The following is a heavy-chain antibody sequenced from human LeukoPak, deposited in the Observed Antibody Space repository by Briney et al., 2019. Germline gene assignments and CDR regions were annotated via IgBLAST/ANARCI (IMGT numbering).Heavy chain of an antibody. D-gene: IGHD3-10*01. Sequence: SETLSLTCAVYGGSFSGYYWSWVRQPPGKGLEWIGEINHSGSTNYNPSLKSRVTISVDASKNQFSLKLSSVTAADTAVYYCARGLDQYGSGSYYNDYWGQGTLVTVSS. CDR3: ARGLDQYGSGSYYNDY. CDR2: INHSGST. V-gene: IGHV4-34*01. CDR1: GGSFSGYY. J-gene: IGHJ4*02.